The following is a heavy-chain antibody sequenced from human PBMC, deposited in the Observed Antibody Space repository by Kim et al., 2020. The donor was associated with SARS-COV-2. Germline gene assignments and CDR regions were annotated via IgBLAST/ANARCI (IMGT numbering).Heavy chain of an antibody. V-gene: IGHV1-18*04. CDR3: ARDGVSCTNNTSHTYDYYG. CDR2: IIPYYGNT. J-gene: IGHJ6*01. Sequence: ASVKVSCKASGCTFTCYGISWMRQAPGQGLEWMGWIIPYYGNTNYAQKLQGRVTITTDKSTRTAFMELRSLRDEDTAVYYCARDGVSCTNNTSHTYDYYG. CDR1: GCTFTCYG. D-gene: IGHD2-2*01.